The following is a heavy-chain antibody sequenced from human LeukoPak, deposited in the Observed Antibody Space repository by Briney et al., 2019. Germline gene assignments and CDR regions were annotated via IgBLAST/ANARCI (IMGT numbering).Heavy chain of an antibody. V-gene: IGHV3-23*01. D-gene: IGHD3-22*01. J-gene: IGHJ4*02. Sequence: GGSLRLTCAASVLIFSSYGMDWVRQAPGKGLEWVSGIRGSGGSTYYADSVKGRFTISRDNSKNTLYLQMNSLRAEDTAVYYCAKDLPSAGYYYDSSGYYLGYWGQGTLVTVSS. CDR1: VLIFSSYG. CDR3: AKDLPSAGYYYDSSGYYLGY. CDR2: IRGSGGST.